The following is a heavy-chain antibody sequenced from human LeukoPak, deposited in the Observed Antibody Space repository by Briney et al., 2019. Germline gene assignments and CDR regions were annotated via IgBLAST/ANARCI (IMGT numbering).Heavy chain of an antibody. CDR2: ISGSGGST. J-gene: IGHJ4*02. V-gene: IGHV3-23*01. CDR3: AKSNPTYYDILTGLFDY. CDR1: GFTFISYA. D-gene: IGHD3-9*01. Sequence: GGSLRLSCAASGFTFISYAMSWVRQAPGKGLEWVSAISGSGGSTYYADSVKGRFTISRDNSKNTLYLQMNSLRAEDTAVYYCAKSNPTYYDILTGLFDYWGQGTLVTVSS.